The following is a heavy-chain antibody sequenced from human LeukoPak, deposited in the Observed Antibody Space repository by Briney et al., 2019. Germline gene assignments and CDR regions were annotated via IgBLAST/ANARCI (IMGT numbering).Heavy chain of an antibody. CDR2: IISSSSYI. CDR3: ARDMRRQWLVRPLFGY. D-gene: IGHD6-19*01. V-gene: IGHV3-21*01. J-gene: IGHJ4*01. Sequence: GGSLRLSCAASGFTFSSYSMNWVPQAPGKGLEWVSSIISSSSYIYYADSVKGRFTISRDNAKNSLYLQMSSVRAEDTAVYYCARDMRRQWLVRPLFGYWGEGTLVTVSS. CDR1: GFTFSSYS.